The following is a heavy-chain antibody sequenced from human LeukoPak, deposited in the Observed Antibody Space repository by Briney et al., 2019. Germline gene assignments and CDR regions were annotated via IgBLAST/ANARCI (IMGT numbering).Heavy chain of an antibody. D-gene: IGHD3-22*01. CDR2: ISSSGSTI. J-gene: IGHJ5*02. CDR3: ARDSSSGYYWFDP. V-gene: IGHV3-11*01. CDR1: GFTFSDYY. Sequence: KPGGPLRLSCAASGFTFSDYYMSWIRQAPGKGLEWVSYISSSGSTIYYADSVKGRFTISRDNAKNSLYLQMNSLRAEDTAVYYCARDSSSGYYWFDPWGQGTLVTVSS.